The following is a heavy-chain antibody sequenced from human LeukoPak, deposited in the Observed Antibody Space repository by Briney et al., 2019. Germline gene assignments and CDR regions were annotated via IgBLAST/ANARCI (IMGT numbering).Heavy chain of an antibody. Sequence: SETLSLTCTVYGGSFSGYYWSWIRQPPGKGLEWIGEINHSGSTNYNPSLKSRVTISVDTAKNQFSLKLSSVTAADTAVYYCAREPYPGYYDFWSGYFHYFDYWGQGTLVTVSS. J-gene: IGHJ4*02. V-gene: IGHV4-34*01. CDR3: AREPYPGYYDFWSGYFHYFDY. CDR1: GGSFSGYY. CDR2: INHSGST. D-gene: IGHD3-3*01.